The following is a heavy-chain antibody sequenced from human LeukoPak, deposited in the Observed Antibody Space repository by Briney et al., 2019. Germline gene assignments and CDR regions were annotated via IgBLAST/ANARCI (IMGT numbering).Heavy chain of an antibody. CDR1: GYTFTSYY. Sequence: GASVKVSCKASGYTFTSYYIHWVRQAPGQGLEWMGIINPSGGSTSYARKFQGRVTMSRDMSTNTVYMELSSLRSEDTAVYYCARVAVGGHWFDPWGQGTLVTVSS. CDR3: ARVAVGGHWFDP. D-gene: IGHD3-10*01. J-gene: IGHJ5*02. CDR2: INPSGGST. V-gene: IGHV1-46*01.